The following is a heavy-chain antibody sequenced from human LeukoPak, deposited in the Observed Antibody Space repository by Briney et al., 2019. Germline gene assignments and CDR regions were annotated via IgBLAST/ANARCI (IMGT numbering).Heavy chain of an antibody. J-gene: IGHJ4*02. V-gene: IGHV1-69*06. Sequence: GASVKVSCKASGGTFSSYAISWVRQAPGQGLEWMGGIIPIFGTANYAQKFQGRVTITADKSTSTAYMELSSLRSEDTAVYYCARVQTTRKIRGYSYGYFDYWGQGTLVTVSS. CDR2: IIPIFGTA. CDR1: GGTFSSYA. CDR3: ARVQTTRKIRGYSYGYFDY. D-gene: IGHD5-18*01.